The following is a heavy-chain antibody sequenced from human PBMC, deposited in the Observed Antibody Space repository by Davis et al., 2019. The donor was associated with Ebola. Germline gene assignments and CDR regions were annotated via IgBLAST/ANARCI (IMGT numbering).Heavy chain of an antibody. J-gene: IGHJ6*02. CDR3: ARGFYDITGYYHYYNGLDV. Sequence: GESLKISCEASKFTFSGYSMNWVRQAPGKGPEWLSSITAIGDYIYYADSVKGRFTISRDNAKNSLYLQMNSLRAEDTAIYYCARGFYDITGYYHYYNGLDVWGQGTTVTVS. CDR2: ITAIGDYI. D-gene: IGHD3-22*01. V-gene: IGHV3-21*01. CDR1: KFTFSGYS.